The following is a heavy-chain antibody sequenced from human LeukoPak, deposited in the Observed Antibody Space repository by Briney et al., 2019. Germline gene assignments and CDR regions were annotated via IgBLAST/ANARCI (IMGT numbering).Heavy chain of an antibody. V-gene: IGHV2-70*11. D-gene: IGHD6-19*01. CDR1: GFSLSTSGMC. J-gene: IGHJ4*02. CDR2: IDWDDDK. CDR3: ARISIAVGAFDD. Sequence: SGPTLVKPTQTLTLTCTFSGFSLSTSGMCVSWIRQPPGKALEWLARIDWDDDKYYSRSLKTRLTISKDTSKNQVVLTMTNMDPVDTGTYYCARISIAVGAFDDWGQGTLVTVSS.